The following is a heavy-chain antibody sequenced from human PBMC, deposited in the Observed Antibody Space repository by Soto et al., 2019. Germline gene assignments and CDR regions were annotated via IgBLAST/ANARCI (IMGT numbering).Heavy chain of an antibody. D-gene: IGHD5-12*01. CDR3: ASRIEMATSLDY. Sequence: PGGSRRLSCAASGFTFSSYSMNWVRQAPGKGLEWVSSISSSSSYIYYADSVKGRFTISRDNAKNSLYLQMNSLRAEDTAVYYCASRIEMATSLDYWGQGTLVTVSS. J-gene: IGHJ4*02. CDR1: GFTFSSYS. CDR2: ISSSSSYI. V-gene: IGHV3-21*01.